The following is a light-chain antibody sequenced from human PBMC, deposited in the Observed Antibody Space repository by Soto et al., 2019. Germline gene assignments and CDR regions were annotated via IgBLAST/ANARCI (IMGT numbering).Light chain of an antibody. Sequence: QSVLTQPPSVSGAPGQRVTISCTGSSSNIGAGYDVQWYQQLPGTAPRLLIHANSNRPSGVPDRLSGSKSGTSGSLAITGLQAEDEVDYYCQSYDNSLSGLVVGGGTKLTVL. V-gene: IGLV1-40*01. CDR1: SSNIGAGYD. CDR2: ANS. J-gene: IGLJ3*02. CDR3: QSYDNSLSGLV.